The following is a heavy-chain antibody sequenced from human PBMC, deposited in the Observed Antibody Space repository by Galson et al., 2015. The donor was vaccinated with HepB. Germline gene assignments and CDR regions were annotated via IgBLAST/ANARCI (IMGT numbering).Heavy chain of an antibody. CDR2: ISGSGGST. CDR1: GFTFSNYA. V-gene: IGHV3-23*01. CDR3: AKNSGARASSSSYYYGMDV. D-gene: IGHD1-26*01. Sequence: SLRLSCAASGFTFSNYAMSWVRQAPGKGLEWVSGISGSGGSTYYADSVKGRFTISRDNSKNTLYLQMNSLKAEDTAVYYCAKNSGARASSSSYYYGMDVWGQGTTLTVSS. J-gene: IGHJ6*02.